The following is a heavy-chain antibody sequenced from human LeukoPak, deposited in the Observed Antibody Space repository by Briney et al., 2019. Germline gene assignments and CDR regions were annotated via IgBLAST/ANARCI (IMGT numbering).Heavy chain of an antibody. D-gene: IGHD3-3*01. V-gene: IGHV3-23*01. CDR3: AKDAKRNYDFWDRFDY. CDR2: ISGSGEST. J-gene: IGHJ4*02. CDR1: GFTFSPFA. Sequence: GGSLRLSCAASGFTFSPFAMNWVRQAPGKGLEWVSAISGSGESTYYAGSVKGRFTISRDNSKNTLYLQMNSLRADDTALYYCAKDAKRNYDFWDRFDYWGQGALVTVSS.